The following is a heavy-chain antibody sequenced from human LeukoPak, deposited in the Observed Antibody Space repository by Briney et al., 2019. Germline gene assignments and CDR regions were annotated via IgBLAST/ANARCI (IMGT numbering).Heavy chain of an antibody. J-gene: IGHJ4*02. CDR1: GGSITDYH. CDR2: LYTSGST. V-gene: IGHV4-4*07. CDR3: ASDYFDRTGYYGFIY. D-gene: IGHD3-22*01. Sequence: SETLSLTCTVSGGSITDYHWIWLRQPAGKGLEWIGRLYTSGSTNYNPSLKSRVSMSVDTSKKQFSPRLSSVTAADTAIYYCASDYFDRTGYYGFIYWGQGSLVTISS.